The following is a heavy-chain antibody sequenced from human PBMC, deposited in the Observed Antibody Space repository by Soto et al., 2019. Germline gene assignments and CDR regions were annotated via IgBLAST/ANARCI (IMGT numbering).Heavy chain of an antibody. V-gene: IGHV4-61*01. J-gene: IGHJ4*02. CDR2: IYYSGST. CDR3: ARVYYSDSSATEDY. CDR1: GGSVSSGSYY. D-gene: IGHD3-22*01. Sequence: SETLSLTCTVSGGSVSSGSYYWSWIRQPPGKGLEWIGYIYYSGSTNYNPSLKSRVTISVDTSKNQFSLKLSSVTAADTAVYYCARVYYSDSSATEDYWGQGTLVTVSS.